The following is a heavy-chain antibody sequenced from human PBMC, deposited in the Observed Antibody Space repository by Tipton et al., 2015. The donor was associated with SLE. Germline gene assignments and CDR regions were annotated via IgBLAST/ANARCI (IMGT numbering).Heavy chain of an antibody. CDR2: IYVGGGT. Sequence: TLSLTCTVSGGSISSGSYYWSWIRQPAGKGLEWIGYIYVGGGTHYNPSLKTRVTISVDTSKHQVSLKLSSVTAADTAVYYCARGVHILTGYSSWDAFDIWGQGTMVSVSS. J-gene: IGHJ3*02. D-gene: IGHD3-9*01. CDR1: GGSISSGSYY. CDR3: ARGVHILTGYSSWDAFDI. V-gene: IGHV4-61*10.